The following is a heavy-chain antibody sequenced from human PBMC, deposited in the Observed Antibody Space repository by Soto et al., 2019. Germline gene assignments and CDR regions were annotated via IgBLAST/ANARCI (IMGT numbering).Heavy chain of an antibody. Sequence: SETLSLTCTVSGGSISSYYWSWIRQPPGKGLEWIGYIYYSGSTNYNPSLKSRVTISVDTSKNQFSLKLSSVTAADTAVYYCARVRRNYYDSSGYAVYSYGMDVWGQGTTVTVSS. CDR1: GGSISSYY. J-gene: IGHJ6*02. D-gene: IGHD3-22*01. CDR2: IYYSGST. CDR3: ARVRRNYYDSSGYAVYSYGMDV. V-gene: IGHV4-59*01.